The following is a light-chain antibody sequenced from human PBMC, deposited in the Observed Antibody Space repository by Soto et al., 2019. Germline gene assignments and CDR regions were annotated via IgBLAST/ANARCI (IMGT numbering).Light chain of an antibody. CDR3: AVWDDSLKGWV. Sequence: QPVLTQSPSASGTPGQRVTISCSGSSSNIGSASVNWFQQLPGTAPKLLMYYNNQRPSGVPDRFSGSKSGTSASLAISALQSEDEADYYCAVWDDSLKGWVFGGGTKVTVL. J-gene: IGLJ3*02. CDR2: YNN. V-gene: IGLV1-44*01. CDR1: SSNIGSAS.